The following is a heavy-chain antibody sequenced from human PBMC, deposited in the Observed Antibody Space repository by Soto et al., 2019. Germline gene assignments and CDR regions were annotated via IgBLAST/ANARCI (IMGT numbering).Heavy chain of an antibody. CDR2: ISNSGGRP. CDR1: GFTFTTYT. D-gene: IGHD2-21*02. J-gene: IGHJ5*01. Sequence: GGSLRLSCAAPGFTFTTYTMSWDRQAPGKGLEWVSSISNSGGRPSYADSVQGRFIISRDNPKRTLYLQMNSLTSVDTSMYYCAKARCYTPDCYVPDSWGHGALVTVSS. CDR3: AKARCYTPDCYVPDS. V-gene: IGHV3-23*01.